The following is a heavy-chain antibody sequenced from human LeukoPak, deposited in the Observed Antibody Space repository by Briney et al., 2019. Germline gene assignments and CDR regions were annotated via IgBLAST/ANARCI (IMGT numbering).Heavy chain of an antibody. Sequence: GGSLRLSCAASGFTFSSYSMNWVRQAPGKGLEWVSYISSSSTIYYADSVKGRFTISRDNAKNSLYLQMNSLRAEDTAAYYCALFVLARRAMEAAADTWGQGTLVTVSS. D-gene: IGHD6-13*01. CDR3: ALFVLARRAMEAAADT. CDR2: ISSSSTI. CDR1: GFTFSSYS. V-gene: IGHV3-48*01. J-gene: IGHJ5*02.